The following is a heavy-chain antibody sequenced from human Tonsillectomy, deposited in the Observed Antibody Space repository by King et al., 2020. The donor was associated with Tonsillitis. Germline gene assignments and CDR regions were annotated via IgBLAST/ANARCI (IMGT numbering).Heavy chain of an antibody. CDR3: AREWVAGGDYYYGMDV. J-gene: IGHJ6*02. Sequence: VQLVESGGGLVKLGGSLRLSCAASGFTFSSYSMNWVRQAPGKGLEWVSSISSSSSYIYYADSVKGRFTISRDNAKNSLYLQMNSLRAEDTAVYYCAREWVAGGDYYYGMDVWGQGTTVTVSS. D-gene: IGHD2-15*01. V-gene: IGHV3-21*01. CDR1: GFTFSSYS. CDR2: ISSSSSYI.